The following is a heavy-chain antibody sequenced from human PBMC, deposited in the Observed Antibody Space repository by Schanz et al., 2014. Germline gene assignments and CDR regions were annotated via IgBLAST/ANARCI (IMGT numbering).Heavy chain of an antibody. CDR1: EFTFSSYK. J-gene: IGHJ4*02. Sequence: VQLVESGGGLVKPGGSLRLSCEASEFTFSSYKMNWVRQAPGKGLEWVSSISSSGSYIHYADSVKGRFTISRDNAKNSLYLQMNSLRAEDTAVYYCAKDPSHGDYDYYFDYWGQGTLVTVSS. CDR2: ISSSGSYI. D-gene: IGHD3-22*01. CDR3: AKDPSHGDYDYYFDY. V-gene: IGHV3-21*04.